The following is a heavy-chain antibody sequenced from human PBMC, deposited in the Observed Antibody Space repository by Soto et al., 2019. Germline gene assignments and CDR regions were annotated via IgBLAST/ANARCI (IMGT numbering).Heavy chain of an antibody. CDR1: GYTFGFYA. J-gene: IGHJ4*02. CDR3: AREGYTSGYKYFDY. D-gene: IGHD5-18*01. Sequence: RASVKVSCKASGYTFGFYAIHWVRQAPGQGLEWMGWINGGNGNTKYSQKFQGRVTFTRDTSATTAYMELSSLRSEDTAVFYCAREGYTSGYKYFDYCGQGTLVTVSS. CDR2: INGGNGNT. V-gene: IGHV1-3*01.